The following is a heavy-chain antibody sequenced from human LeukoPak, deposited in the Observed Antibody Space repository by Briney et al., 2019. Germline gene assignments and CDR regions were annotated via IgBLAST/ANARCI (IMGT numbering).Heavy chain of an antibody. CDR3: ARDPWGVDSSGYYYDY. D-gene: IGHD3-22*01. V-gene: IGHV3-7*01. CDR1: GFTFSSYW. CDR2: IKQDGSEK. J-gene: IGHJ4*02. Sequence: GGSLRLSCAASGFTFSSYWMSWVRQAPGKWLEWVANIKQDGSEKYYVDSVKGRFTISRDNVKNSLYLQMNSLRAEDTAVYYCARDPWGVDSSGYYYDYWGQGTLVTVSS.